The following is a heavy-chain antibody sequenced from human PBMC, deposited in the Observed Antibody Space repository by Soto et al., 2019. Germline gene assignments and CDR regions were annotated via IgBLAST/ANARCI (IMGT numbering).Heavy chain of an antibody. CDR3: ARSALLWWALDP. V-gene: IGHV3-23*01. J-gene: IGHJ5*02. Sequence: SLRLSCTASGFSLGDYGMNWVRQTPGKGLEWVSTISASGHSAYSADSVKGRLIISRDNSKNTLYLQMNSLRAEDTAVYYCARSALLWWALDPWGQGTLVTVSS. CDR2: ISASGHSA. D-gene: IGHD2-15*01. CDR1: GFSLGDYG.